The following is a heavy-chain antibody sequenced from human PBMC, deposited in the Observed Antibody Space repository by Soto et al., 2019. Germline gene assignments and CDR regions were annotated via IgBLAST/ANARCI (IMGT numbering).Heavy chain of an antibody. D-gene: IGHD3-9*01. CDR2: ISGYNGDT. V-gene: IGHV1-18*01. Sequence: QVQLVQSGGEMRKPGASVKVSCKASGYTFTNFGISWVRQVPGQGFEWVGWISGYNGDTNYAPKFRGRVIMTKDTSTTTAYMELTTLTSDDTAVYHCARDYDIWGEDWFDPWGQGTLVTVSS. CDR3: ARDYDIWGEDWFDP. CDR1: GYTFTNFG. J-gene: IGHJ5*02.